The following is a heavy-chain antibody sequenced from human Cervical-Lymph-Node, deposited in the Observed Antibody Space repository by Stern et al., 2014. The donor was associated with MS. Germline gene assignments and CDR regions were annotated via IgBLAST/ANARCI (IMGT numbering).Heavy chain of an antibody. V-gene: IGHV3-20*01. Sequence: EVQLVESGGGVVRPGGSLRLSCAASGFNFDDHAMTWVRQAPGKGLAWVSGINWNGFSAGHADSVKCRFAIASDNAKNSRYLQMDSLRAEDTAVYRCARVRKSDYGASYFDFWGQGTLVTVSS. CDR2: INWNGFSA. CDR3: ARVRKSDYGASYFDF. CDR1: GFNFDDHA. J-gene: IGHJ4*02. D-gene: IGHD4-17*01.